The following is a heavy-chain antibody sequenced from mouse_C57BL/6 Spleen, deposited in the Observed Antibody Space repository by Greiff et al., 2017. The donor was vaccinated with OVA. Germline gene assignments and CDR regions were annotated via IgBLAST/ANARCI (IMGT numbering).Heavy chain of an antibody. Sequence: EVKLVESEGGLVQPGSSMKLSCTASGFTFSDYYMAWVRQVPEKGLEWVANINYDGSSTYYLDSLKSRFIISRDNAKNILYLQMSSLKSEDTATYYCARYSPGFAYWGQGTLVTVSA. CDR3: ARYSPGFAY. V-gene: IGHV5-16*01. CDR2: INYDGSST. J-gene: IGHJ3*01. D-gene: IGHD3-2*02. CDR1: GFTFSDYY.